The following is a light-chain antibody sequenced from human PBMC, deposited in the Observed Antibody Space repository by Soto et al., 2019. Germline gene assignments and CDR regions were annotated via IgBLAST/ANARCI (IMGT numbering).Light chain of an antibody. Sequence: DIPMTQSPSTLSASVGDRVTIACRASESISSWVAWYQHKPGKAPKVLIYKASSLQSGVPSRFSGSGSGTEFTLTISSLQPDDFATYYCQQYDSSPYSFGQGTKLEIK. J-gene: IGKJ2*03. CDR2: KAS. CDR1: ESISSW. CDR3: QQYDSSPYS. V-gene: IGKV1-5*03.